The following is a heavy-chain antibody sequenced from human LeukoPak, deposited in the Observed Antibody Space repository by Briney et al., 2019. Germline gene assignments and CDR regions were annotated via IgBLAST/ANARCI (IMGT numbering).Heavy chain of an antibody. CDR2: IYYSWST. J-gene: IGHJ4*02. CDR3: ARSGYSGYDPFDY. CDR1: GGSISSYY. V-gene: IGHV4-59*01. Sequence: SETLSLTCTVSGGSISSYYGSWIRQPPGKGLEWIGYIYYSWSTNYNPSLKSRVTISVDTSKNQFSLKLSSVTAADTAVYYCARSGYSGYDPFDYWGQGTLVTVSS. D-gene: IGHD5-12*01.